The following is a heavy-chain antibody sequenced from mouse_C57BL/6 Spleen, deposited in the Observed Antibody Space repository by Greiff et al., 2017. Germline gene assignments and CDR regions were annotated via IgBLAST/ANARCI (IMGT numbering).Heavy chain of an antibody. V-gene: IGHV1-55*01. CDR1: GYTFTSYW. Sequence: QVQLQQPGAELVRPGSSVKLSCKASGYTFTSYWMHWVKQRPGQGLEWIGDIYPGSGSTNYNEKFKSKATLTVDTSSSTAYMQLSSLTSEDSAVYYCARKGYGNPYYAMDYWGQGTSVTVSS. CDR3: ARKGYGNPYYAMDY. J-gene: IGHJ4*01. CDR2: IYPGSGST. D-gene: IGHD2-1*01.